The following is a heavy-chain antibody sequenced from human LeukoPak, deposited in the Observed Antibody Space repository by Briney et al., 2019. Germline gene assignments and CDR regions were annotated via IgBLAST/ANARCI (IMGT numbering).Heavy chain of an antibody. J-gene: IGHJ6*02. CDR2: ISWNGGSL. V-gene: IGHV3-9*01. CDR3: AKDTEFGEPYHGMDV. Sequence: GGSLRLSCAVSGFSLDDHAMHWVRQAPGKGLEWVSGISWNGGSLYYADSVKGRFIISRDNAKKSLYLQMNSRRPEDTAVYYCAKDTEFGEPYHGMDVWGQGTTVTVSS. D-gene: IGHD3-10*01. CDR1: GFSLDDHA.